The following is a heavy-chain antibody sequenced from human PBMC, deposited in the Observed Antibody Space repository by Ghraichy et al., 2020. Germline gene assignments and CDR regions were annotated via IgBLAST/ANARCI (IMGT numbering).Heavy chain of an antibody. CDR1: GYTFTSYY. V-gene: IGHV1-46*01. J-gene: IGHJ6*02. D-gene: IGHD2-15*01. Sequence: ASVKVSCKASGYTFTSYYMHWVRQAPGQGLEWMGIINPSGGSTSYAQKFQGRVTMTRDTSTSTVYMELSSLRSEDTAVYYCARDSSVVAAITYYYGMDVWGQGTTVTVSS. CDR2: INPSGGST. CDR3: ARDSSVVAAITYYYGMDV.